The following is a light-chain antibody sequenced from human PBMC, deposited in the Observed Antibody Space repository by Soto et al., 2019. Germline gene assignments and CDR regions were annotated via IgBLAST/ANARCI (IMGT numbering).Light chain of an antibody. CDR2: EVS. J-gene: IGLJ1*01. CDR3: SSYTSSSTLNV. CDR1: SSDVGGYNY. Sequence: QSVLTQPASVSGSPGQSITISCTGTSSDVGGYNYVSWYQQHPGKAPKLMIHEVSNRPSGVSNRFSGSKSGNTASLTISELQAEDEADYYCSSYTSSSTLNVFGTGTKLTVL. V-gene: IGLV2-14*01.